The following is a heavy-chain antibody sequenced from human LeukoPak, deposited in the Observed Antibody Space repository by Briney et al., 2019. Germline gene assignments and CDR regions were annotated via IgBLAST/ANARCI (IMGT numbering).Heavy chain of an antibody. CDR2: VSRDSRYI. J-gene: IGHJ3*02. V-gene: IGHV3-21*06. D-gene: IGHD3-22*01. CDR3: ARTIYDTFGHDQDAFDI. CDR1: GLTFSNAW. Sequence: GGSLRLSCAGSGLTFSNAWMSWVRQAPGKGLEWVSSVSRDSRYIYYADSVKGRFTISRDNAKNSLYLQMNSLRAEDTAAYYCARTIYDTFGHDQDAFDIWGLGTMVTVSS.